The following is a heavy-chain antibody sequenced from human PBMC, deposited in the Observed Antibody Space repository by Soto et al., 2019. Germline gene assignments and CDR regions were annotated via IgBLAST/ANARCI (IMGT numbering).Heavy chain of an antibody. V-gene: IGHV3-7*05. Sequence: GGSLRLSCAASGFTFSSYWMSWVRQAPGKGLEWVANIKQDGSEKYYVDSVKGRFTISRDNAKNSLYLQMSSLRAEDTALYYCAKGGPYYSYYMDVWGKGTTVTVSS. J-gene: IGHJ6*03. CDR1: GFTFSSYW. CDR3: AKGGPYYSYYMDV. CDR2: IKQDGSEK.